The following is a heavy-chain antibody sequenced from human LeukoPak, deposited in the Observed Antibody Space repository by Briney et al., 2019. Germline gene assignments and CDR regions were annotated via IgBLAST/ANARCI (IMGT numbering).Heavy chain of an antibody. Sequence: GASVKVSCRASGYTFTSYYMHWVRQAPGQGLEWMGIINPNGGYTNYAQKFQGRVTMTRDTSTSTVYMEMSSLRSEDTAVYYCARGLGIDFWGQGTLVTVSS. CDR2: INPNGGYT. CDR3: ARGLGIDF. J-gene: IGHJ4*02. D-gene: IGHD7-27*01. CDR1: GYTFTSYY. V-gene: IGHV1-46*01.